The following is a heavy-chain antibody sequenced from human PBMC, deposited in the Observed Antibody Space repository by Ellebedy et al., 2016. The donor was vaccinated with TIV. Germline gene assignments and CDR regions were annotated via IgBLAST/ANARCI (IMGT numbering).Heavy chain of an antibody. V-gene: IGHV3-21*01. D-gene: IGHD4-23*01. J-gene: IGHJ4*02. CDR3: ARDRWPYFFDC. CDR2: ISSSGSDI. CDR1: GFMFSSYT. Sequence: PGGSLRLSCAASGFMFSSYTMNWVRQAPGEGLEWVSSISSSGSDIYYADSMEGRFTISRDNSKNIVYLQTNSLRAEDTAVYYCARDRWPYFFDCWGQGTLVTVSS.